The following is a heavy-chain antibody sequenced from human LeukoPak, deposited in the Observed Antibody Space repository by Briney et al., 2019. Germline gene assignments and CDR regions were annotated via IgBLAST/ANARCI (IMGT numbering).Heavy chain of an antibody. J-gene: IGHJ4*02. CDR1: GFTFSSYS. CDR3: ARHVVAVGFDY. CDR2: ISSSNSYI. D-gene: IGHD3-22*01. V-gene: IGHV3-21*01. Sequence: GGSLRLSCAASGFTFSSYSMNWVRQAPGKGLEWVSSISSSNSYIYYADSVMGRFTISRDNTNNSLYLQMNSLRAEDTAVYYCARHVVAVGFDYWGQGTLVTVSS.